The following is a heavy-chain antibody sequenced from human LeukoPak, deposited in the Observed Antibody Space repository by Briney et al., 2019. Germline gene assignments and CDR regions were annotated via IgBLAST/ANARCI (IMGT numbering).Heavy chain of an antibody. J-gene: IGHJ4*02. CDR3: ARHGLYYGSGSYYNGYYFDY. V-gene: IGHV4-59*08. CDR2: IYYSGST. D-gene: IGHD3-10*01. CDR1: GGSISSYY. Sequence: SETLSLTCTVSGGSISSYYWSWIRQPPGKGLEWIGYIYYSGSTNYNPSLKSRVTISVDTSKNQFSLKLSSVTAADTAVYYCARHGLYYGSGSYYNGYYFDYWGQGTLVTVSS.